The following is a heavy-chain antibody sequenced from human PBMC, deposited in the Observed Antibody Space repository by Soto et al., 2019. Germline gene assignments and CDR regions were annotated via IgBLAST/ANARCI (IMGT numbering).Heavy chain of an antibody. CDR1: GFTFSSYA. V-gene: IGHV3-30-3*01. D-gene: IGHD3-3*01. CDR2: ISYDGSNK. J-gene: IGHJ4*02. CDR3: ARGGIHYDFWSSLLD. Sequence: QVQLVESGGGVVQPGRSLRLSCAASGFTFSSYAMHWVRQAPGRGLEWVAVISYDGSNKYYADSVKGRFTISRDNSKNTLYLQMNSLRAEDTAVYYCARGGIHYDFWSSLLDWGQGTLVTVSS.